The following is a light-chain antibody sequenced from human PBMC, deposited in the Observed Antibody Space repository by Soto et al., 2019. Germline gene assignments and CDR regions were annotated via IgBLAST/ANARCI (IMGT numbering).Light chain of an antibody. CDR2: GAS. CDR1: QNILSN. V-gene: IGKV3-15*01. CDR3: QQYNNWPIT. Sequence: EILMRRSPATLSMSPGERATLSCRASQNILSNLAWYQQKPGQAPRPLIYGASTRATGIPARFSGSGYGTEFNLTISSLQSEDFEIYYCQQYNNWPITFGQGTRLEIK. J-gene: IGKJ5*01.